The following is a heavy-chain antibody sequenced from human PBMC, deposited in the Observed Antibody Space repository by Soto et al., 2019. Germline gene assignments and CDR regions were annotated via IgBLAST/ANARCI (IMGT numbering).Heavy chain of an antibody. J-gene: IGHJ1*01. CDR3: AREDSGWYGEFFQY. CDR1: GFTFSSYA. CDR2: IGGRDGST. D-gene: IGHD6-19*01. Sequence: DVQLLESGGALVQPGGSLRLSCAVSGFTFSSYAMAWVRQAPGKGLEWVSKIGGRDGSTDYADAVKGRFTISRDNSKNTLHLQMSSLRGEDMAVYYCAREDSGWYGEFFQYWGQGTLVTVSS. V-gene: IGHV3-23*01.